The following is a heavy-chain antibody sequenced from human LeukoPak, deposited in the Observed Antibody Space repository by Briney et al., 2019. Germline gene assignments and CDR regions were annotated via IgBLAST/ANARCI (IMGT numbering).Heavy chain of an antibody. CDR1: GFTFSSYA. CDR3: AKGTGSYYFRFDY. CDR2: ISGSGGSI. D-gene: IGHD1-26*01. V-gene: IGHV3-23*01. Sequence: GGSLRLSCAASGFTFSSYAMSWVRQAPGKGLEWVSTISGSGGSIYYADSVKGRFTISRDNSKNTLYLQMNSLRAEDTAVYYCAKGTGSYYFRFDYWGQGTLVTVSS. J-gene: IGHJ4*02.